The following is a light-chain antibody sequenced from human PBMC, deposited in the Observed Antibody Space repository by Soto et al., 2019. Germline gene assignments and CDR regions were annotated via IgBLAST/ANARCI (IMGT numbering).Light chain of an antibody. J-gene: IGLJ3*02. V-gene: IGLV3-21*02. CDR2: DDS. Sequence: SYELTQPPSVSVAPGQTATITCGGNNIGIKNVHWYQQRPGQAPVLVVSDDSDRPPGIPERFSGSRSANTARLIISRVEAGDEADYSCQVWDSSSDQWLFGGGTKLTVL. CDR1: NIGIKN. CDR3: QVWDSSSDQWL.